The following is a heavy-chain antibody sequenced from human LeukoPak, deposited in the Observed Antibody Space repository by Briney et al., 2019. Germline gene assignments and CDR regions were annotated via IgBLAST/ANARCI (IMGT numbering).Heavy chain of an antibody. D-gene: IGHD1-26*01. CDR3: TYSGSYYPDY. J-gene: IGHJ4*02. CDR1: GGSFSGHY. Sequence: PSETLSFTCAVYGGSFSGHYWSWIRQSPGKGLEWIGEINHSGITNYNPSLKSRVTISVDTSKNQFSLKLSSVTAADTAVYYCTYSGSYYPDYWGQGTLVTVSS. V-gene: IGHV4-34*01. CDR2: INHSGIT.